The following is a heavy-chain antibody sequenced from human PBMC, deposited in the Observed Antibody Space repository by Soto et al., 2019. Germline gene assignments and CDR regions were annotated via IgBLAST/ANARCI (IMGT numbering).Heavy chain of an antibody. J-gene: IGHJ4*02. CDR1: GFTFSSYG. CDR3: AKGGHIDF. Sequence: ESGGGVVQPGRSLRLSCAASGFTFSSYGMHWVRQAPGKGLEWVAVISYDGSETYYVDSVKGRFAVFRDNVRTSLYLQMNSLRAEDTAVYYCAKGGHIDFCGQGTLVTVSS. D-gene: IGHD3-16*01. CDR2: ISYDGSET. V-gene: IGHV3-30*18.